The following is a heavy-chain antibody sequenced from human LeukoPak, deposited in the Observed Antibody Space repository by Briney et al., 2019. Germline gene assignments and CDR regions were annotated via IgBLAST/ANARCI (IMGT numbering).Heavy chain of an antibody. CDR1: GFTFSSYA. Sequence: GGSLRLSCAVSGFTFSSYAMSWVRQAPGKGLEWVSAISGSGGSTYYADSVKGRFTISGDNSKNTLYLQMNSLRAEDTAVYYCAKAVGNPPYYFDYWGQGTLVTVSS. J-gene: IGHJ4*02. V-gene: IGHV3-23*01. CDR3: AKAVGNPPYYFDY. CDR2: ISGSGGST.